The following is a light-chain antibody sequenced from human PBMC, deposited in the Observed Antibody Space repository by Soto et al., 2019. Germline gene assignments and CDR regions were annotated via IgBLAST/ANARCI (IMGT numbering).Light chain of an antibody. V-gene: IGLV2-14*01. CDR3: SSYRTGGSYV. J-gene: IGLJ1*01. CDR2: DVT. Sequence: QSALTQPASVSGSPGLSIAISCTGTSSDVGGYNSVSWYQQHPGKAPKLVIYDVTSRPSGVSNRFSGSKSGNTASLTISGLQADDEGDYYCSSYRTGGSYVFGTGTKLTVL. CDR1: SSDVGGYNS.